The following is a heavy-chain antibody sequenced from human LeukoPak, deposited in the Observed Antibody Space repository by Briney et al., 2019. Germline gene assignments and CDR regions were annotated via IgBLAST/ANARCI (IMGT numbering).Heavy chain of an antibody. D-gene: IGHD4-17*01. J-gene: IGHJ4*02. Sequence: PGGSLRLSCAAPGFTLPNYSINLVRQAPGEGPEWVSTISGGGGSTYYADSVKGRFTISRDNSKNTLYLQVNSLRAEDTAVYYCANEIRPNDYWGQGTQVTVSS. CDR3: ANEIRPNDY. V-gene: IGHV3-23*01. CDR2: ISGGGGST. CDR1: GFTLPNYS.